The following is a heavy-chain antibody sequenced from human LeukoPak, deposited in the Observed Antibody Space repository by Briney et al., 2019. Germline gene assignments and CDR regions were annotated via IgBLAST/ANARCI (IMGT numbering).Heavy chain of an antibody. CDR3: ARDLGSGTPLDC. CDR2: IWYDGSHK. D-gene: IGHD1-7*01. J-gene: IGHJ4*02. V-gene: IGHV3-33*01. Sequence: GRSLRLSCATSGFSFNTYGMHWVRQAPGKGLEWMAVIWYDGSHKYYGDSVKGRFTISRDNSKNTLYLQMNSLRAEDTAVYYCARDLGSGTPLDCRGQGTLVTVSS. CDR1: GFSFNTYG.